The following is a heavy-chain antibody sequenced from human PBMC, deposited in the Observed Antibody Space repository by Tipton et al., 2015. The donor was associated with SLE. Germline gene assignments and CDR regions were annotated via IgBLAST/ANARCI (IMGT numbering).Heavy chain of an antibody. Sequence: GLVKPSETLSLTCTVSGRSVTTYYWSWIRQPPGKGLEWIENIYDSGSPNYNPSLKSRVTISVDTSQNQFSLNLRSVTAADTALYYCARDRDGDDRDVLDIWGQGTLVTVSS. CDR2: IYDSGSP. D-gene: IGHD4-17*01. CDR1: GRSVTTYY. V-gene: IGHV4-59*02. J-gene: IGHJ3*02. CDR3: ARDRDGDDRDVLDI.